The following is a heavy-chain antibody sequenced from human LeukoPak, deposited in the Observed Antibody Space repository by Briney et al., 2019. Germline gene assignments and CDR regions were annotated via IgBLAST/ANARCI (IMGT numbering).Heavy chain of an antibody. CDR2: ISASGNT. D-gene: IGHD2-21*02. V-gene: IGHV4-4*07. CDR1: GGSISNYY. Sequence: PSETLTLTCTVSGGSISNYYWSWIRQPAGKGLEWIARISASGNTNYNPSLKSRVTMSIDTSMNLFALKLSSVTAAVTAVYCCARQGVATAIDYWGQGTLVTVSS. CDR3: ARQGVATAIDY. J-gene: IGHJ4*02.